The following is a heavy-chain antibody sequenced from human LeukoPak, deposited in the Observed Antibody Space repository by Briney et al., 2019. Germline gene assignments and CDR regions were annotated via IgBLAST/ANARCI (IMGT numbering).Heavy chain of an antibody. CDR3: AREGLVWFGDSPRARFDN. CDR2: IGPYNGYT. V-gene: IGHV1-18*01. J-gene: IGHJ4*02. CDR1: VYTLTSPG. D-gene: IGHD3-10*01. Sequence: ASVKVSCKASVYTLTSPGIGWVRQAPGQGLEWMGWIGPYNGYTNYAQKFQGRVTMSADTSATTAYMELWTLRSDDTALYYCAREGLVWFGDSPRARFDNWGQGTLVTVSS.